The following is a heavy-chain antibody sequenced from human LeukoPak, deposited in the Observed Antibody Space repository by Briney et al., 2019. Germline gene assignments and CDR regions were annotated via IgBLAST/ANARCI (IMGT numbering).Heavy chain of an antibody. V-gene: IGHV1-2*02. Sequence: GASVKVSCKASGYSFTGYYMHWVRQAPGQGLEWMGWINPNSGGTNYAQKFQGRVNMTRDTSISTAYMELSRLRSDDTAVYYCARDAAGMFVMVVAADFDYWGQGTLVTVSS. CDR2: INPNSGGT. CDR3: ARDAAGMFVMVVAADFDY. CDR1: GYSFTGYY. D-gene: IGHD2-15*01. J-gene: IGHJ4*02.